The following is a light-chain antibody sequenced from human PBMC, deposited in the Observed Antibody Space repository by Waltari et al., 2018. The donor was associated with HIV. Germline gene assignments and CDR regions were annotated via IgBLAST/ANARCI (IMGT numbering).Light chain of an antibody. CDR3: QQYNTFTWT. J-gene: IGKJ1*01. CDR1: QSISSW. V-gene: IGKV1-5*03. CDR2: KAS. Sequence: DIQMIQSPSTLSASVGDRVTITCRACQSISSWLAWYQQKPGKAPKLLIYKASSLESGVPSRFSGSGSGTEFTLTISSLQPDDFATYYCQQYNTFTWTFGQGTKVEIK.